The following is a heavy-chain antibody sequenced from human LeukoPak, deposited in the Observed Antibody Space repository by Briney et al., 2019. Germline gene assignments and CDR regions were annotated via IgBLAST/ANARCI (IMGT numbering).Heavy chain of an antibody. CDR2: IDTTGTNI. J-gene: IGHJ4*02. CDR1: GFTLNNYE. CDR3: ARDFKGYADY. V-gene: IGHV3-48*03. Sequence: VGTLRLSCAASGFTLNNYEMNWVRQTPRKGLESSSYIDTTGTNIYYTDTVKGRFTIPRATAKNSLSLQMSRLRADDTAVYYCARDFKGYADYWGPGTLVTVSS. D-gene: IGHD2-2*01.